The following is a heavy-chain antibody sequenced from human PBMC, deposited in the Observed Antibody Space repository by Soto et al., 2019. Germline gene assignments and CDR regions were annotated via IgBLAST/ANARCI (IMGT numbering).Heavy chain of an antibody. CDR3: ARDRDYDFWSGSGWFDP. Sequence: FSSYSMNWVRQAPGKGLEWVSSISSSSSYIYYADSVKGRFTISRDNAKNSLYLQMNSLRAEDTAVYYCARDRDYDFWSGSGWFDPWGQGTLVTVSS. V-gene: IGHV3-21*01. CDR2: ISSSSSYI. CDR1: FSSYS. D-gene: IGHD3-3*01. J-gene: IGHJ5*02.